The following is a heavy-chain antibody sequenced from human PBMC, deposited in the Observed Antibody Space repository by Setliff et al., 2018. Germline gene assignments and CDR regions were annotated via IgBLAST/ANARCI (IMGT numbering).Heavy chain of an antibody. D-gene: IGHD5-12*01. J-gene: IGHJ5*02. V-gene: IGHV1-18*01. CDR1: GYTFTSYG. Sequence: ASVKVSCKASGYTFTSYGISWVRQAPGQGLEWMGWISAYNGYTNYAQKLQGRVTMTTDTSTSTAYMELRSLRSDDTAVYYCARDRGAEWLLGWFDPWGQGTLVTVSS. CDR2: ISAYNGYT. CDR3: ARDRGAEWLLGWFDP.